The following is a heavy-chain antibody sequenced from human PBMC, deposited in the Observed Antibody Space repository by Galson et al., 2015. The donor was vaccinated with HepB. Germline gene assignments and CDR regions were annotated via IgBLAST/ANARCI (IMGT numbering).Heavy chain of an antibody. CDR3: ARRKYLRWPFDY. V-gene: IGHV4-34*01. CDR1: GGSFSGYY. Sequence: ETLSLTCAVYGGSFSGYYWSWIRQPPGKGLEWIGEINHSGSTNYNPSLKSRVTISVDTSKNQFSLKLSSVTAADTAVYYCARRKYLRWPFDYWGQGTLVTVSS. D-gene: IGHD4-23*01. CDR2: INHSGST. J-gene: IGHJ4*02.